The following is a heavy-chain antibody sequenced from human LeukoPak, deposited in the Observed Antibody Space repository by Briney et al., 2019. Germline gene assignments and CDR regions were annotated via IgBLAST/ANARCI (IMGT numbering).Heavy chain of an antibody. CDR1: GGSFGGYY. Sequence: SETLSLTCAVYGGSFGGYYWSWIRQPPGKGLEWIGEINHSGSTNYNPSLKSRVTISVDTSKNQFSLKLSSVTAADTAVYYCARGKNTYYYDSSNDLDYWGQGTLVTVSS. CDR3: ARGKNTYYYDSSNDLDY. V-gene: IGHV4-34*01. CDR2: INHSGST. J-gene: IGHJ4*02. D-gene: IGHD3-22*01.